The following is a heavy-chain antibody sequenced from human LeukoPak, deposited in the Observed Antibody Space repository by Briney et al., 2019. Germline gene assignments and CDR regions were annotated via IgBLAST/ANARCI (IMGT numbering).Heavy chain of an antibody. CDR2: IIPIFGTA. CDR1: GGTFSSYA. J-gene: IGHJ4*02. Sequence: SVKVSCKASGGTFSSYAISWVRQAPGQGLEWMGGIIPIFGTANYAQKFQGRVTITADESTSTAYMELSSLRSEDTAVYYCASADYPGYYLDYWGQGTLVSVSS. V-gene: IGHV1-69*13. D-gene: IGHD4-11*01. CDR3: ASADYPGYYLDY.